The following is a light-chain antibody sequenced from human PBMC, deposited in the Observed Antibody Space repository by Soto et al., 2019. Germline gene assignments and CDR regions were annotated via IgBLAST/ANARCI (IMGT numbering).Light chain of an antibody. CDR2: AAS. CDR3: QHPKWA. CDR1: QGISSY. V-gene: IGKV1-8*01. Sequence: AIRMTQSPSSFSASTGDRVTITCRASQGISSYLAWYQQKPGKAPQLLIYAASALQTGVPSRFSGSGSGTDFTLTITSLQPEDFGTYYCQHPKWAFGQGTTVEI. J-gene: IGKJ1*01.